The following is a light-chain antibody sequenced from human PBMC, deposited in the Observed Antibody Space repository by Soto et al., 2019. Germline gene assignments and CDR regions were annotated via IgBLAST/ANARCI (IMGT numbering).Light chain of an antibody. CDR3: QQYNSYSGT. V-gene: IGKV1-5*01. Sequence: DIQMTHSPSTLSASVGDRVAMTARASQSISSWLAWYQQKPGKAPKLLIYDASSLESGVPSRFSGSGSGTEFTLTISSLQPDDFATYYCQQYNSYSGTFGQGTKVDIK. CDR2: DAS. CDR1: QSISSW. J-gene: IGKJ1*01.